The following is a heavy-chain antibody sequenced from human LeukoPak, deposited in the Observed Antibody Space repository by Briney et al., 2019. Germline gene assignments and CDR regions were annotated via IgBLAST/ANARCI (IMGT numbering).Heavy chain of an antibody. D-gene: IGHD3-3*01. CDR3: ASTHYDFWSGSNYYYYGMDV. J-gene: IGHJ6*02. CDR2: IYYSGST. CDR1: GGSFSGYY. V-gene: IGHV4-31*11. Sequence: SETLSLTCAVYGGSFSGYYWSWIRQHPGKGLEWIGCIYYSGSTYYNPSLKSRVTISVDTSKNQFSLKLSSVTAADTAVYYCASTHYDFWSGSNYYYYGMDVWGQGTTVTVSS.